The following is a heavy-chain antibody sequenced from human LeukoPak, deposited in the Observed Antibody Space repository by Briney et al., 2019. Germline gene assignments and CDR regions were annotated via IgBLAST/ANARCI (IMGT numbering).Heavy chain of an antibody. J-gene: IGHJ1*01. CDR2: IYYSGST. Sequence: SETLSLTCTVSGGSISSGDYYWSWIRQPPGKGLEWIGYIYYSGSTYYNPSLKSRVTISVDTSKNQFSLKLSSVTAADTAVYYCASHGGIWSGYYQQYFQHWGQGTLVTVSS. CDR1: GGSISSGDYY. D-gene: IGHD3-3*01. CDR3: ASHGGIWSGYYQQYFQH. V-gene: IGHV4-30-4*01.